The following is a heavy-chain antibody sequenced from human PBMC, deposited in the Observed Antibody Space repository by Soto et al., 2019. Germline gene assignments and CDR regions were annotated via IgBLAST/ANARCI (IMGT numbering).Heavy chain of an antibody. CDR1: GGSISSGGYY. CDR3: AGLVVVPAAMPACWFDP. V-gene: IGHV4-31*03. D-gene: IGHD2-2*01. Sequence: SETLSLTCTVSGGSISSGGYYWSWIRQHPGKGLEWIGYIYYSGSTYYNPSLKSRVTISVDTSKNQFSLNLSSVTAADTAVYYCAGLVVVPAAMPACWFDPWGQGTLVTVSS. J-gene: IGHJ5*02. CDR2: IYYSGST.